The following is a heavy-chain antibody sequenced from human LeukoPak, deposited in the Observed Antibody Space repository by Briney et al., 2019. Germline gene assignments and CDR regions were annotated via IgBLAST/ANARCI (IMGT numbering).Heavy chain of an antibody. CDR1: GFTFSSYE. CDR2: ISSSGSNI. Sequence: GGSLRLSCAASGFTFSSYEMNWVRQAPGKGLEWVSYISSSGSNIYYADSVKGRFTISRDSAKNSLYLQMSSLRAEDTAVYYCARGAYYYDSSGYYGAFDIWGQGTMVTVSS. V-gene: IGHV3-48*03. CDR3: ARGAYYYDSSGYYGAFDI. J-gene: IGHJ3*02. D-gene: IGHD3-22*01.